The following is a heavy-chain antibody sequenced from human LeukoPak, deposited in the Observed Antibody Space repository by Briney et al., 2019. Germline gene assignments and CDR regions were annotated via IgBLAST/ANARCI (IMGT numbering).Heavy chain of an antibody. V-gene: IGHV1-2*04. CDR1: GYTFTGYY. D-gene: IGHD1-26*01. J-gene: IGHJ6*02. Sequence: ASVKVSCKASGYTFTGYYMHWVRQAPGQGLEWMGWINPNSGGTNYAQKFQGWVTMTRDTSISTAYMEPSRLRSDDTAVYYCARERVGAKYYGMDVWGQGTTVTVSS. CDR2: INPNSGGT. CDR3: ARERVGAKYYGMDV.